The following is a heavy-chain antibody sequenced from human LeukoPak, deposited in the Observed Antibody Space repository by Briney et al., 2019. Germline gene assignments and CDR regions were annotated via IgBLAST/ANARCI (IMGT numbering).Heavy chain of an antibody. V-gene: IGHV3-64*01. Sequence: PGGSLRLSCAASGFTFSTYAMHWVRQAPGKGLEYVSAISTNGVGTYYANSVKGRCIISRDNSKNTLYLQMGSLRAEDMAVYYCARYGSGSCYDYWGQGTLVTVSS. D-gene: IGHD3-10*01. J-gene: IGHJ4*02. CDR1: GFTFSTYA. CDR2: ISTNGVGT. CDR3: ARYGSGSCYDY.